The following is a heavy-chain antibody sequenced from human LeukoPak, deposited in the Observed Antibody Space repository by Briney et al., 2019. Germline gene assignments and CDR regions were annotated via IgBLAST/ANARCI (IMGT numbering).Heavy chain of an antibody. D-gene: IGHD6-6*01. Sequence: GGSLRLSCAASGFTFSSYAMSWVRQAPAKGLEWVSAISNSGTSTYYADSVKGRFTISRDNSKNTLYLQMNSLRPEDTALYYCAKFAFYGSSSPYYFDYWGQGSLVTVSS. J-gene: IGHJ4*02. V-gene: IGHV3-23*01. CDR1: GFTFSSYA. CDR2: ISNSGTST. CDR3: AKFAFYGSSSPYYFDY.